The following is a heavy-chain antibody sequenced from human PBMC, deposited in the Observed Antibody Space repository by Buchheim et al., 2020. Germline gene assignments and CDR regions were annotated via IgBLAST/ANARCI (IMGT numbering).Heavy chain of an antibody. CDR2: INHSGST. J-gene: IGHJ6*02. D-gene: IGHD1-26*01. V-gene: IGHV4-34*01. CDR3: ATGSYYYYYGMDV. Sequence: QVQLQQWGAGLLKPSETLSLTCAVYGGSFSGYYWSWIRQPPGKGPEWIGEINHSGSTNYNPSLKSRVTISVDTSKNQFSLKLSSVTAADTAVYYCATGSYYYYYGMDVWGQGTT. CDR1: GGSFSGYY.